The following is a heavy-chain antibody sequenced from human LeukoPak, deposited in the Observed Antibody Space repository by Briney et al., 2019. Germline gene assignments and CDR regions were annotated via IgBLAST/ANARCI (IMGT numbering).Heavy chain of an antibody. D-gene: IGHD5-24*01. Sequence: GGSLRLSCVASGFTFSSSWMTWVRQAPGMGLERVANIKADGSGKYYVDSVRGRFSISRDNAKNALYLELNSLRAEDTGVYFCARDRGWQQFDYWGQGTLVTVSS. V-gene: IGHV3-7*01. CDR2: IKADGSGK. CDR3: ARDRGWQQFDY. CDR1: GFTFSSSW. J-gene: IGHJ4*01.